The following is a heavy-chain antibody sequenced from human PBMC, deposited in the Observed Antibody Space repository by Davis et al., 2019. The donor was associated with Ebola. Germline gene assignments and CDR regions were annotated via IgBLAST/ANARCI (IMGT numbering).Heavy chain of an antibody. D-gene: IGHD3-22*01. V-gene: IGHV3-23*01. Sequence: GESLKISCAASGFTFSSYTLNWVRQAPGKGLEWVSTIDDGSRNTHYADSVKGRFTISRDDSRSTVFLQMNGLRDDDTAVYFCARRRVGDSRGAVDVWGQGTTVTVSS. J-gene: IGHJ6*02. CDR2: IDDGSRNT. CDR3: ARRRVGDSRGAVDV. CDR1: GFTFSSYT.